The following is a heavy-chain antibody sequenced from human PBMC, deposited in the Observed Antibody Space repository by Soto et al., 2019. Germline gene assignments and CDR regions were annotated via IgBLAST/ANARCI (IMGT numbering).Heavy chain of an antibody. CDR3: ARVIAESIAARPGSYYFDY. V-gene: IGHV4-31*03. D-gene: IGHD6-6*01. Sequence: SETLSLTCTVSGGSISSGGYYWSWIRQHPGKGLEWIGYIYYSGSTYYNPSLKSRVTISVDTSKNQFSLKLSSVTAADTAVYYCARVIAESIAARPGSYYFDYWGQGTLVTVSS. CDR1: GGSISSGGYY. J-gene: IGHJ4*02. CDR2: IYYSGST.